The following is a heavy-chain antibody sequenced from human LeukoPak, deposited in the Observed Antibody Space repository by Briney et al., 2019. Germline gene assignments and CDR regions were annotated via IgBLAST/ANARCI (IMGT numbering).Heavy chain of an antibody. D-gene: IGHD3-22*01. CDR1: GFTVSSNY. J-gene: IGHJ4*02. CDR2: IYSGGST. CDR3: ARGGYYDSSGPSDY. Sequence: GGSLRLSCAASGFTVSSNYMSWVRQAPGKGLEWVSVIYSGGSTYYADSVKGRFTISRDNSKNTLHLQMNSLRAEDTAVYYCARGGYYDSSGPSDYWGQGTLVTVSS. V-gene: IGHV3-66*02.